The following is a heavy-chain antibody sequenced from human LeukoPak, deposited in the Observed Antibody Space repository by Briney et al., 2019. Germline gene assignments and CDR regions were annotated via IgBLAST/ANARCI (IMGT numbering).Heavy chain of an antibody. CDR3: ATSYDSSGNN. CDR2: IKQDGNAK. D-gene: IGHD3-22*01. J-gene: IGHJ4*02. V-gene: IGHV3-7*01. Sequence: GGSLRLSCAASGLTFSIFWMSWVRQAPGKGLEWVANIKQDGNAKYHVDSVKGRFTISRDNARNSLYLEMNNLRAEDTAIYYCATSYDSSGNNWGQGTLSPSPQ. CDR1: GLTFSIFW.